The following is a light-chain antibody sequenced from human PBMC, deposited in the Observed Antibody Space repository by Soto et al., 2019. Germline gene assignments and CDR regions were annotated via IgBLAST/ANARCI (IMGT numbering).Light chain of an antibody. V-gene: IGLV2-14*01. J-gene: IGLJ1*01. CDR2: EVS. CDR1: SSDVGNYNY. Sequence: QSSLTQPASVSAAPGQSITISCTGTSSDVGNYNYVSWYQQHPGKAPKLMIFEVSDRPSGVSNRFSGSKSGNTASLTISGLQAEDEADYYCSSYISSFSHVFGTGTKVTV. CDR3: SSYISSFSHV.